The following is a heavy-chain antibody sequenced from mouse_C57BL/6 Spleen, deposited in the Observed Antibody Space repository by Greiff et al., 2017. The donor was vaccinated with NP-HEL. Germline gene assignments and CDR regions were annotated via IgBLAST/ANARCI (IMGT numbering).Heavy chain of an antibody. D-gene: IGHD4-1*01. Sequence: QVQLKESGAELARPGASVKMSCKASGYTFTSYTMHWVNQRPGQGLEWIGYINPSSGYTKYNQKFRDKATLTADKSSSTAYMQLSSLTSEDSAVYYCARGTGTWYFDVWGTGTTVTVSS. CDR3: ARGTGTWYFDV. CDR2: INPSSGYT. J-gene: IGHJ1*03. CDR1: GYTFTSYT. V-gene: IGHV1-4*01.